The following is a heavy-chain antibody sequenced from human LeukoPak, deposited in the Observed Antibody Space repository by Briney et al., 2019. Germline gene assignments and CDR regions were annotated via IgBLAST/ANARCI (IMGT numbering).Heavy chain of an antibody. J-gene: IGHJ4*02. CDR3: ARLASSGWSHCDY. D-gene: IGHD6-19*01. V-gene: IGHV4-59*08. Sequence: SETLSLTCTGSGGSISGYYWSWIRQPPGKGPEWIGYIYYGGSTNYNPSLKSRVTISVDTSKNQFSLQTNSVTAADTAVYYCARLASSGWSHCDYWGQGTLVTVSS. CDR1: GGSISGYY. CDR2: IYYGGST.